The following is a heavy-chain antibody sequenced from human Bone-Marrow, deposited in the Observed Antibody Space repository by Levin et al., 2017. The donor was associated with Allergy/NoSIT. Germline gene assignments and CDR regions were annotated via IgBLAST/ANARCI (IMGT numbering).Heavy chain of an antibody. CDR1: GFTVSNNY. J-gene: IGHJ4*02. CDR2: IYSVGTT. CDR3: TGGPSGVRG. D-gene: IGHD3-16*01. Sequence: SGGSLRLSCAVSGFTVSNNYMSWVRQAPGAGLEWVSLIYSVGTTYYADSVKGRFTISRDNSRNTLYLQMNSLRAEDTAVYYCTGGPSGVRGWGQGTVVTVS. V-gene: IGHV3-53*01.